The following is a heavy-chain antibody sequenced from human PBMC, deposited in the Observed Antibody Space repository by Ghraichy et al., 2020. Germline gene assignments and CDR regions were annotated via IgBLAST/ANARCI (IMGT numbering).Heavy chain of an antibody. CDR1: GFTFSSYW. CDR3: ARESGPARKYYYYGMDV. D-gene: IGHD6-6*01. J-gene: IGHJ6*02. Sequence: GGSLRLSCAASGFTFSSYWMSWVRQAPGKGLEWVANIKQDGSEKYYVDSVKGRFTISRDNAKNSLYLQMNSLRVKDTAVYYCARESGPARKYYYYGMDVWGQGTTVTVSS. CDR2: IKQDGSEK. V-gene: IGHV3-7*01.